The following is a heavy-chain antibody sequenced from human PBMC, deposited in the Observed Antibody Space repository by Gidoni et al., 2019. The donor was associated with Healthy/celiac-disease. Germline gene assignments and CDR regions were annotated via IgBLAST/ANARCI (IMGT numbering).Heavy chain of an antibody. V-gene: IGHV3-9*01. CDR1: GFTVDDYD. CDR2: ISWNSGSI. Sequence: EVKLVESGGGLVQHGRSLRLSCAASGFTVDDYDMHWVRQAQGKCLEWVSGISWNSGSIGYADSVKGRFTISRDNAKNSLYLQMNILRAEDTALYYCAKDVGYSGYDYGFDYWGQGTLVTVSS. D-gene: IGHD5-12*01. CDR3: AKDVGYSGYDYGFDY. J-gene: IGHJ4*02.